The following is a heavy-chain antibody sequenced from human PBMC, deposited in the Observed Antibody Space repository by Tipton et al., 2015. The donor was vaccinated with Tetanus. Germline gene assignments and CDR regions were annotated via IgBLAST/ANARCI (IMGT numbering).Heavy chain of an antibody. V-gene: IGHV1-2*02. J-gene: IGHJ6*02. CDR1: GYTFTGYY. CDR2: IDPNSGGT. CDR3: ARDRGDYIYYGMDV. D-gene: IGHD3-22*01. Sequence: QMQLVQSGAEVKKPGASLKVSCKASGYTFTGYYLYWVRQAPGQGLEWMGWIDPNSGGTIYAQKIQGRVTMTRDTSISTAYMELSRLRSDDTAVYYCARDRGDYIYYGMDVWGPGTTVTVTS.